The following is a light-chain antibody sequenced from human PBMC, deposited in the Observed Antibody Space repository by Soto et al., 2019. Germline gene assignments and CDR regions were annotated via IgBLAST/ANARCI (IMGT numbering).Light chain of an antibody. CDR2: EVS. CDR1: SSDVGGYNY. J-gene: IGLJ1*01. V-gene: IGLV2-8*01. Sequence: QSVLTQPPSASGSPGQSVAISCTGTSSDVGGYNYVSWYQQHPGKAPKLMIYEVSKRPSGVPDRFSDSKSGNTASLTVSGLQAGDEADYYCNSYAGSNNFVCVTGTKLTVL. CDR3: NSYAGSNNFV.